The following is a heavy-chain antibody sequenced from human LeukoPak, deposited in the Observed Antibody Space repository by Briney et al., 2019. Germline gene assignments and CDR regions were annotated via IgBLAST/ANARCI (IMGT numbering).Heavy chain of an antibody. Sequence: ASVKVSCKASGYTFTSYGISWVRQAPGQGLEWMGWISAYNGNTNYPQKLQGRVTMTTDTSTSTAYMELRSLRSDDTAVYYCARVGYCSSTSCTYFDYWGQGTLVTVSS. J-gene: IGHJ4*02. V-gene: IGHV1-18*01. D-gene: IGHD2-2*01. CDR2: ISAYNGNT. CDR1: GYTFTSYG. CDR3: ARVGYCSSTSCTYFDY.